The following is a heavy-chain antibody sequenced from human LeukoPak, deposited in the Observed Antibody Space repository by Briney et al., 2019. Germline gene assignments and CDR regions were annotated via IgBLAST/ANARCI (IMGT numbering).Heavy chain of an antibody. CDR2: ISYDGSNK. CDR3: ARDPLVYYFDY. D-gene: IGHD3-9*01. V-gene: IGHV3-30-3*01. J-gene: IGHJ4*02. CDR1: GFTFSSYA. Sequence: GGSLRLSCAASGFTFSSYAMHWVRQAPGKGLEWVAVISYDGSNKYYADSVKGRFTISRDNSKNTLYLQMNSLRAEDTAVYCCARDPLVYYFDYWGQGTLVTVSS.